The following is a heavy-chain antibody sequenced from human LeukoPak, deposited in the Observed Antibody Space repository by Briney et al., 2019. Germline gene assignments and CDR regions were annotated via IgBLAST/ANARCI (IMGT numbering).Heavy chain of an antibody. CDR3: ASTQVGYYDILWARNYYYYYMDV. CDR2: IYYSGST. V-gene: IGHV4-39*07. CDR1: GGSISSSGYY. J-gene: IGHJ6*03. Sequence: PSETLSLTCTVSGGSISSSGYYWGWIRQPPGKGLEWIGSIYYSGSTYYNPSPKSRVTISVDTSKNQFSLKLSSVTAADTAVYYCASTQVGYYDILWARNYYYYYMDVWGKGTTVTISS. D-gene: IGHD3-9*01.